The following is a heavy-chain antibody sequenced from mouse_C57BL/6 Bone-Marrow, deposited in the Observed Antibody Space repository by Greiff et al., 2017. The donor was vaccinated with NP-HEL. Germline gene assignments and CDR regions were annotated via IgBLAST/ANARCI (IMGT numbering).Heavy chain of an antibody. V-gene: IGHV1-72*01. D-gene: IGHD1-1*01. CDR1: GYTFTSYW. CDR3: ARYYYGSRGWYFDV. Sequence: QVQLQQPGADLVKPGASVKLSCKASGYTFTSYWMHWVQQRPGRGLEWIGRIDPNSGGPKFNEKFTTKATLTVDKPSSTAYMQLSSLTSEDSAVYYCARYYYGSRGWYFDVWGTGTTVTVSS. J-gene: IGHJ1*03. CDR2: IDPNSGGP.